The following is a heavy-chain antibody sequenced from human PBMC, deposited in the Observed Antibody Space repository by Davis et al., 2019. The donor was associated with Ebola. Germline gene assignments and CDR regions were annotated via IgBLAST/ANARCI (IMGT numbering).Heavy chain of an antibody. CDR1: GLTLINYA. D-gene: IGHD5-12*01. J-gene: IGHJ4*02. Sequence: GSLRLSCTASGLTLINYAMTWVRQAPGKGLEWVSSISGESGSSYYADSVRGRFTISRDNSKNTLYLQMNSLRADDTAVYYCATKGDIVATGRSAYDYWGQGTLVTVSS. V-gene: IGHV3-23*01. CDR3: ATKGDIVATGRSAYDY. CDR2: ISGESGSS.